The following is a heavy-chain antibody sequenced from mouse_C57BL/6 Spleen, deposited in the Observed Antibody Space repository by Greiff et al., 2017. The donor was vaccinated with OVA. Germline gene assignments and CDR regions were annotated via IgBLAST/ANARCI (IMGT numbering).Heavy chain of an antibody. CDR1: GYSITSGYD. Sequence: VQLKESGPGMVKPSQSLSLTCTVTGYSITSGYDWHWIRHFPGNKLEWMGYISYSGSTNYNPSLKSRISITHDTSKNHFFLKLNSVTTEDTATYYCARTGTRYAMDYWGQGTSVTVSS. CDR3: ARTGTRYAMDY. CDR2: ISYSGST. J-gene: IGHJ4*01. D-gene: IGHD4-1*01. V-gene: IGHV3-1*01.